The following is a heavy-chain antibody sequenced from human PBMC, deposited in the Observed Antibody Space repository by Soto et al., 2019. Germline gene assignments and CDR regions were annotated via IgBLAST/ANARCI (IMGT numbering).Heavy chain of an antibody. V-gene: IGHV3-23*01. D-gene: IGHD6-19*01. CDR1: GFTFSTYA. CDR3: AKDPSGSNCGWYNY. J-gene: IGHJ4*02. CDR2: ISGSGDGI. Sequence: GGSLRLSCAASGFTFSTYAMNWVRQTPGKGLEWVSEISGSGDGIHYADSVKGRFTISRDNSKNTLYLQMNSLRAEDTAIYYCAKDPSGSNCGWYNYWGRGTLVTVSS.